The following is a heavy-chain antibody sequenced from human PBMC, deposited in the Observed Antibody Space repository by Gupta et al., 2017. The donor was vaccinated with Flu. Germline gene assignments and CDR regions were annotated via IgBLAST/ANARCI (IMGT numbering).Heavy chain of an antibody. D-gene: IGHD3-22*01. J-gene: IGHJ4*02. CDR2: ISWNSGSI. Sequence: AMHWVRQAPGKGLEWVSGISWNSGSIGYADSVKGRFTISRDNAKNSLYLQMNSLRAEDTALYYCAKDIGGHYYDSSGYLDYWGQGTLVTVSS. V-gene: IGHV3-9*01. CDR3: AKDIGGHYYDSSGYLDY. CDR1: A.